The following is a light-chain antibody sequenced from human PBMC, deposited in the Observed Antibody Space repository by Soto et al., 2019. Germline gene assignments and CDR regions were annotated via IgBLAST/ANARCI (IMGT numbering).Light chain of an antibody. CDR3: QQTYSTPLT. V-gene: IGKV1-39*01. Sequence: DIQMTQSPSSLSASVGDRVTITCRASQSMSSYLNWYQQKPGKAPKLLIYAASSLGSGDPSRFSGSGSGTDFTLTISSLQPEDFATYYCQQTYSTPLTFGGGTKVEIK. J-gene: IGKJ4*01. CDR1: QSMSSY. CDR2: AAS.